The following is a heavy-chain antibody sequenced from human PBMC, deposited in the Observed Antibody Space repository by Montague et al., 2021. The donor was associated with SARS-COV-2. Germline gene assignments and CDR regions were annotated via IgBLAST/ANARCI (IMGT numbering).Heavy chain of an antibody. Sequence: SETLSLTCSVSGDSISRYYWSWIRQSDGKGLEWIGRIYTCGYVXXXPALRSRVSMSVGTSKSQVSLNVTSVTAADTAVYYCARAIWHLDVWGRGILVTVSS. V-gene: IGHV4-4*07. J-gene: IGHJ2*01. CDR3: ARAIWHLDV. CDR2: IYTCGYV. CDR1: GDSISRYY.